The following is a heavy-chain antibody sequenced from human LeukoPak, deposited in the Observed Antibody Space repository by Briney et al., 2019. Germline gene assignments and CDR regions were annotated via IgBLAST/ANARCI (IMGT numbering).Heavy chain of an antibody. J-gene: IGHJ6*02. CDR1: GFTLSSYS. CDR3: ARAGIVGATRSHYYYYGMDV. Sequence: PGGSLRLSCAASGFTLSSYSMTWVRQAPGKGLEWVSYISSSSSTIYYADSVKGRFTISRDNAKNSLYLQMNSLRDEDTAVYYCARAGIVGATRSHYYYYGMDVWGQGTTVTVSS. V-gene: IGHV3-48*02. CDR2: ISSSSSTI. D-gene: IGHD1-26*01.